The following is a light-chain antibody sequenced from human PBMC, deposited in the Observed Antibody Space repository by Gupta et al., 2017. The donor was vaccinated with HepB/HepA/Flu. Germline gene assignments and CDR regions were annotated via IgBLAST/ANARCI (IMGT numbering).Light chain of an antibody. V-gene: IGKV1-12*01. CDR1: QAVNSW. J-gene: IGKJ5*01. CDR3: QQANSFPRLT. Sequence: DIQLTQSPSAVSASIGDSVTITCRASQAVNSWLAWYQQKPGKAPRLLIYGASTLQNGVPSRFSGNGSGTDFILTISNLQPEDFAIYFCQQANSFPRLTFGHGTRLDIK. CDR2: GAS.